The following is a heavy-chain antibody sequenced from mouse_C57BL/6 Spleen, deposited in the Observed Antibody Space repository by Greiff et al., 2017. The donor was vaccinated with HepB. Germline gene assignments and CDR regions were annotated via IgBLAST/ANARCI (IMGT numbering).Heavy chain of an antibody. Sequence: QVQLQQSGAELAKPGASVKLSCKASGYTFTSYWMHWVKQRPGQGLEWIGYINPSSGYTKYNQKFKDKATLTADKSSSTAYMQLSSLTYEDSAVYYCARSYDGYYEGVPWFAYWGQGTLVTVSA. CDR2: INPSSGYT. D-gene: IGHD2-3*01. CDR1: GYTFTSYW. V-gene: IGHV1-7*01. CDR3: ARSYDGYYEGVPWFAY. J-gene: IGHJ3*01.